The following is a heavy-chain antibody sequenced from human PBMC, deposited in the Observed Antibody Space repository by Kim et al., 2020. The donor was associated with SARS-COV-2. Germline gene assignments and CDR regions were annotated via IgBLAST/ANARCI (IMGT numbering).Heavy chain of an antibody. CDR3: ARSPSGYYFDY. Sequence: TNDNPSLKSRVTISVDTSKNQFSLKLSSVTAADTAVYYCARSPSGYYFDYWGQGTLVTVSS. V-gene: IGHV4-59*01. J-gene: IGHJ4*02. CDR2: T. D-gene: IGHD3-22*01.